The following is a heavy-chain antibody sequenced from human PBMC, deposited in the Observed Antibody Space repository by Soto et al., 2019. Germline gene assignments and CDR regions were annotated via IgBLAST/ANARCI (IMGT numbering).Heavy chain of an antibody. CDR2: LKSDGRDT. Sequence: PGGSLRLSCSASGFSFNENWMHWCRQVPGKGLMWVSRLKSDGRDTIYADSVKGRFTVSRDSAKNTLYLQMNSLRVEDTAVYYCVREMPVPIRGGYYYYSVLDAWGQGATVTVSS. J-gene: IGHJ6*02. CDR3: VREMPVPIRGGYYYYSVLDA. D-gene: IGHD2-2*01. V-gene: IGHV3-74*01. CDR1: GFSFNENW.